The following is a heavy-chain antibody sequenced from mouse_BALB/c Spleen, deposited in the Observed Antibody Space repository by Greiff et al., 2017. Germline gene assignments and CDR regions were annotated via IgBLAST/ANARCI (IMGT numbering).Heavy chain of an antibody. CDR3: ASLITTDAMDY. D-gene: IGHD1-1*01. J-gene: IGHJ4*01. CDR1: GFTFSSYA. Sequence: EVKVVESGGGLVKPGGSLKLSCAASGFTFSSYAMSWVRQTPEKRLEWVASISSGGSTYYPDSVKGRFTISRDNARNILYLQMSSLRSEDTAMYYCASLITTDAMDYWGQGTSVTVSS. V-gene: IGHV5-6-5*01. CDR2: ISSGGST.